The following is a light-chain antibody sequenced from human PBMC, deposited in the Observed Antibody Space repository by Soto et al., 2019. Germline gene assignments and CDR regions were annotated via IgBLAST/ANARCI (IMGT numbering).Light chain of an antibody. CDR2: KIS. Sequence: EVVLNQSPPSLPVTLGQPASISCSSSQSILYSDGNTYLNWVQQRPGKSPRRIMYKISYRDAGVPDRFSGRGSGTEFTLRISRLEAEYVGVYFFMQGTHWPWTLGQGTRVEIK. CDR3: MQGTHWPWT. CDR1: QSILYSDGNTY. J-gene: IGKJ1*01. V-gene: IGKV2-30*01.